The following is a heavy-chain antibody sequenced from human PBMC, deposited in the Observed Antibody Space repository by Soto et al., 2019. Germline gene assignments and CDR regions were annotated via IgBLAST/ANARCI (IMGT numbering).Heavy chain of an antibody. D-gene: IGHD2-2*01. CDR1: GFTFSRHW. Sequence: EVQLVESGGGLVQPGGALRLACASSGFTFSRHWMHWVRQAPGKGLVWVSRIDSYGSSPHYADYVKGRFTISRDNAKNTLYLQMSNLRTEDTTVYDCASPVVPAAMGFTYFYGIDSWWQGPPVTVSS. J-gene: IGHJ6*01. CDR2: IDSYGSSP. V-gene: IGHV3-74*01. CDR3: ASPVVPAAMGFTYFYGIDS.